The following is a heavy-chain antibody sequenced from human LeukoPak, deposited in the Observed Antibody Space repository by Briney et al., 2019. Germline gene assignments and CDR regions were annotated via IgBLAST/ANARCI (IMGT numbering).Heavy chain of an antibody. CDR3: ARGIMVRGVIKTKCPHCPSYYGMDV. D-gene: IGHD3-10*01. V-gene: IGHV4-61*08. J-gene: IGHJ6*02. CDR1: GGSVSSGGYY. Sequence: SETLSLTCTVSGGSVSSGGYYWSWIRQPLGKGLEWIGEINHSGSTNYNPSLKSRVTISVDTSKNQFSLKLSSVTAADTAVYYCARGIMVRGVIKTKCPHCPSYYGMDVWGQGTTVTVSS. CDR2: INHSGST.